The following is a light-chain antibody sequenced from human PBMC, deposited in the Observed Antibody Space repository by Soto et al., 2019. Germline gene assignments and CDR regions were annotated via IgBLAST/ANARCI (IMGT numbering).Light chain of an antibody. Sequence: IQMTQSPAALSASVGYRVTITCRASQSISSYLNWYQQKPGKAPKLLIYVASNLQSGVPSRFSGSGSGTEFTLTISSLQPDDFATYYCQHYSLVWAFGEGTKVDIK. J-gene: IGKJ1*01. CDR3: QHYSLVWA. V-gene: IGKV1-39*01. CDR2: VAS. CDR1: QSISSY.